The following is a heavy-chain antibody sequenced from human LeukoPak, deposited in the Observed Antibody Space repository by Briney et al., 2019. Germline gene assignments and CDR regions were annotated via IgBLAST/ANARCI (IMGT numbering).Heavy chain of an antibody. Sequence: SETLSLTCTVSGGSISSGGYYWSWIRQPPGKGLEWIGYIYHSGSTYYNPSLKSRVTISVDRSKNQFSLKLSSVTAADTAVYYCARWMVRGIYYFDYWGQGTLVTVSS. CDR3: ARWMVRGIYYFDY. J-gene: IGHJ4*02. D-gene: IGHD3-10*01. V-gene: IGHV4-30-2*01. CDR1: GGSISSGGYY. CDR2: IYHSGST.